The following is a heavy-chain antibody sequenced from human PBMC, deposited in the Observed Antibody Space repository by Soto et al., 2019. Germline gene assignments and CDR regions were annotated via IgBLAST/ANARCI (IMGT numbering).Heavy chain of an antibody. CDR2: IAGNDAGA. J-gene: IGHJ4*02. V-gene: IGHV3-23*01. D-gene: IGHD2-2*01. Sequence: EVQRLESGGGLLQPGGSLRLSCAASGFTFSSYAMSLVRQPPGQGLQLVSTIAGNDAGADFAESVRGRFTISRDNSKNTLYLQMDSLRGEDTAIYYCAKDSLSSSTWHLYHFDHWGQGTLGTVSS. CDR3: AKDSLSSSTWHLYHFDH. CDR1: GFTFSSYA.